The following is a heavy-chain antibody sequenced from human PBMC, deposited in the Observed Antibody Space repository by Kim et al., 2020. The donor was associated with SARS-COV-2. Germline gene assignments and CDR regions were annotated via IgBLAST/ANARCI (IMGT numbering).Heavy chain of an antibody. D-gene: IGHD6-13*01. Sequence: KYSQKFQGRVTITRDTSASTAYMELSSLRSEDTAVYYCARDLAAASEIDYWGQGTLVTVSS. CDR3: ARDLAAASEIDY. V-gene: IGHV1-3*01. J-gene: IGHJ4*02.